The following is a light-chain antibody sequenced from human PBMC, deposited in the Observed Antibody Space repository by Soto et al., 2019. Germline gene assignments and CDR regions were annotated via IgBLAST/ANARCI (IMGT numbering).Light chain of an antibody. V-gene: IGKV1-27*01. CDR1: QDIGNF. CDR3: QKCKVAPFT. J-gene: IGKJ4*01. Sequence: ILMTQSPSSLSAVVGDRVTITCRASQDIGNFLAWYQQKPGKVPKLLIYAASTLQSGVPSRFSGSGSGTDFTLTISSLQPEDVATYYCQKCKVAPFTFGGGTKVELK. CDR2: AAS.